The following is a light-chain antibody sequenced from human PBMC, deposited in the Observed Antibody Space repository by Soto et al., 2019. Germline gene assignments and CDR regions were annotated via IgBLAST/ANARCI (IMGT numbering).Light chain of an antibody. V-gene: IGLV1-44*01. CDR3: AAWDDSLNGYV. Sequence: QSVLTQPPSASGTPGQRVTISCSGSNSNIGSNTVNWYQQVPGTAPKLLIYSNDQRPSGVPDRFSGSKSGTSVFLAISGLQSEDEADYYCAAWDDSLNGYVFGTGTKVTVL. CDR2: SND. CDR1: NSNIGSNT. J-gene: IGLJ1*01.